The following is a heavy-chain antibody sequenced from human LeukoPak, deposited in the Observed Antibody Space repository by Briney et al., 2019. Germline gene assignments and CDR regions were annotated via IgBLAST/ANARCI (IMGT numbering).Heavy chain of an antibody. V-gene: IGHV3-15*01. CDR3: ARGFCSSTNCYQGPFDF. CDR2: IKNKTNGGTT. Sequence: GGSLRLSCAASGFTFSSAWMTWVRQAPGKGLEWVGHIKNKTNGGTTDYAAPVKGRFIISRDNSKNTLYLQMNSLRTEDTAVYYCARGFCSSTNCYQGPFDFWGQGTLVTVSS. J-gene: IGHJ4*02. CDR1: GFTFSSAW. D-gene: IGHD2-2*01.